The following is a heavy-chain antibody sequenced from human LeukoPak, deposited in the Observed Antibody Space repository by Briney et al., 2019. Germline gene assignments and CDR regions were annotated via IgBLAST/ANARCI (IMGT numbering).Heavy chain of an antibody. V-gene: IGHV3-11*06. J-gene: IGHJ4*02. CDR1: GFTFRSHA. Sequence: PGGSLRLSCVGSGFTFRSHAMSWIRQAPGKGLEWVSYISSSSSYTNYADSVKGRFTISRDNAKNSLYLQMNSLRAEDTAVYYCARSTVAGTANFDYWGQGTLVTVSS. CDR3: ARSTVAGTANFDY. CDR2: ISSSSSYT. D-gene: IGHD6-19*01.